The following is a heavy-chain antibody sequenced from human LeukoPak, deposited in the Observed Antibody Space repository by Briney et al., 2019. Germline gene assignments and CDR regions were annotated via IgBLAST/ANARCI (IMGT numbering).Heavy chain of an antibody. D-gene: IGHD3-22*01. CDR2: ISWNSGSI. Sequence: PGRSLRLSCAASGFTFDDYAMHWVRQAPGKGLEWVSGISWNSGSIGYADSVKGRFTISRDNAKNSLYLQMNSLRAEDMALYYCAKGITMIVGVPYFDYWGQGTLVTVSS. CDR1: GFTFDDYA. CDR3: AKGITMIVGVPYFDY. V-gene: IGHV3-9*03. J-gene: IGHJ4*02.